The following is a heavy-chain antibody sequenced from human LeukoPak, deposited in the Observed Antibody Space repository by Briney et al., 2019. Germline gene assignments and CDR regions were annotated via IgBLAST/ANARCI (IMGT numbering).Heavy chain of an antibody. CDR1: GGSINNFY. CDR2: VYCSGNT. D-gene: IGHD2-15*01. J-gene: IGHJ4*02. V-gene: IGHV4-59*01. CDR3: ARGGWSLDY. Sequence: SETLSLTCTASGGSINNFYWSCIRQPPGQGLEWIGYVYCSGNTNYNTSLKSRVTISVDTSKNQFSLQLSSVTTADTAVYYCARGGWSLDYWGQGTLVTASA.